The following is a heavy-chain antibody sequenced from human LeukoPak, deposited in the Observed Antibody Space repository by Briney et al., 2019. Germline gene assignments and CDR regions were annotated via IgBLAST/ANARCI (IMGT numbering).Heavy chain of an antibody. D-gene: IGHD2-21*02. Sequence: ALVKVSCKASGGTFSSYAINWVRQAPGQGLEWMGRINPNSGDTNYAQKFQGRVTMTRDTSISTAYMELSRLRSDDTAVYYCARDYCGGDCFPDYWGQGTLVTVSS. J-gene: IGHJ4*02. V-gene: IGHV1-2*06. CDR3: ARDYCGGDCFPDY. CDR2: INPNSGDT. CDR1: GGTFSSYA.